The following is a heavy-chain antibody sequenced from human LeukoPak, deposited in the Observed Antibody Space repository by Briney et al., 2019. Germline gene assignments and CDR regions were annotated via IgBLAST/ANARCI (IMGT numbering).Heavy chain of an antibody. CDR1: GGSIRSYY. Sequence: SETLSLTCTVSGGSIRSYYWSWIRQPAGKGLEWIGRIYTSGSTNYNPSLKSRVTMSVDTSKNQFSLKLSSVTAADPAVYYCARGSVPYYYDSSGYYDAFDIWGRGTMVTVSS. V-gene: IGHV4-4*07. CDR2: IYTSGST. D-gene: IGHD3-22*01. CDR3: ARGSVPYYYDSSGYYDAFDI. J-gene: IGHJ3*02.